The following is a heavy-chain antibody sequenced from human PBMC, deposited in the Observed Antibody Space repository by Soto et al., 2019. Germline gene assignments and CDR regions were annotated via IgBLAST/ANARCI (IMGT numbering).Heavy chain of an antibody. D-gene: IGHD3-3*01. Sequence: GGSLRLSCAASGFTFSSYAMSWVRQAPGKGLEWVSAISGSGGSTYYADSVKGRFTISRDNSKNTLYLQMNSLRAEDTAVYYCAKEGADDFWSDDYYYGMDVWGQGTTVTVSS. V-gene: IGHV3-23*01. CDR3: AKEGADDFWSDDYYYGMDV. CDR1: GFTFSSYA. CDR2: ISGSGGST. J-gene: IGHJ6*02.